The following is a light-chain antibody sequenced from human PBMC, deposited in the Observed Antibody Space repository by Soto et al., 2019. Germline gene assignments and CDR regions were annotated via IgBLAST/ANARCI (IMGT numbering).Light chain of an antibody. CDR1: QSISTY. Sequence: DFQMTQSPSSLSASVGDRVTIACRASQSISTYLNWYQQKPGKAPKLLIYAASNLQTEVPSRFSGSGSGTDFTLTISSLQPEDFSTYYCQQTYSTSRTFGGGTKVEIK. CDR2: AAS. J-gene: IGKJ4*01. V-gene: IGKV1-39*01. CDR3: QQTYSTSRT.